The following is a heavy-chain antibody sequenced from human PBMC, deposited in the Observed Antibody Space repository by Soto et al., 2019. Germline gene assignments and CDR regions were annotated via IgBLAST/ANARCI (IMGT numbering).Heavy chain of an antibody. J-gene: IGHJ4*02. CDR1: GFTFSRHG. CDR2: INPSGDST. V-gene: IGHV3-23*01. D-gene: IGHD6-13*01. Sequence: GGSLRLSCVASGFTFSRHGLSWVRQAPGKGLEWVSTINPSGDSTFYADAVKGRFTISRDNSKNTVYLQMNSLSVGDTAVYLCAKVDVSTAGSFDYWGQGALVTVSS. CDR3: AKVDVSTAGSFDY.